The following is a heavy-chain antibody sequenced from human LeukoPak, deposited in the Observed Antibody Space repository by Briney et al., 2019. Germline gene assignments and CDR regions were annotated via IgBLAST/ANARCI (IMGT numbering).Heavy chain of an antibody. CDR1: GFTFSSYA. V-gene: IGHV3-23*01. Sequence: GGSLRLSCAASGFTFSSYAMSWVRQAPGKGLEWVSAISGSGGSTYYADSVKGRFTISRDNSKNTLSLQMNTQRPEDSAVYYCAKLYYYGSGSRIGWYFQHWGQGTLVTVSS. CDR2: ISGSGGST. D-gene: IGHD3-10*01. CDR3: AKLYYYGSGSRIGWYFQH. J-gene: IGHJ1*01.